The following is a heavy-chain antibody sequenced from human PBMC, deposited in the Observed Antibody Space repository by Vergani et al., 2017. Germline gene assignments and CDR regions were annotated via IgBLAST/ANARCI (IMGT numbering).Heavy chain of an antibody. Sequence: EVQLVQSGAEVKKPGATVKISCKVSGYTFTDYYMHWVQQAPGKGLEWMGLVDPEDGETIYAEKFQGRVTITADTSTDTAYMELSSLRSEDTAVYYCATEPDGSSWYWGGAQHGMDVWGQGTTVTVSS. CDR2: VDPEDGET. CDR3: ATEPDGSSWYWGGAQHGMDV. V-gene: IGHV1-69-2*01. D-gene: IGHD6-13*01. J-gene: IGHJ6*02. CDR1: GYTFTDYY.